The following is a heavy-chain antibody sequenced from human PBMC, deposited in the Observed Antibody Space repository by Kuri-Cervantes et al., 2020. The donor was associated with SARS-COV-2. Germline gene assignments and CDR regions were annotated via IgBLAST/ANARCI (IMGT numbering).Heavy chain of an antibody. D-gene: IGHD6-6*01. CDR3: ARGSNSSSSRWYYYGMDV. Sequence: ASVKVSCKASGYTFTSYAMHWVRQAPGQRLEWMGWSNAGNGNTKYSQKFQGRVTMTRDTSTSTVYMELSSLRSEDTAVYYCARGSNSSSSRWYYYGMDVWGQGTTVTVSS. CDR2: SNAGNGNT. V-gene: IGHV1-3*01. J-gene: IGHJ6*02. CDR1: GYTFTSYA.